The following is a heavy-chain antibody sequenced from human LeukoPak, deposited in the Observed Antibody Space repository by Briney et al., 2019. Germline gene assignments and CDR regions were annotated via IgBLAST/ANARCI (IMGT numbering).Heavy chain of an antibody. CDR2: IHGSGETT. V-gene: IGHV3-23*01. D-gene: IGHD6-13*01. J-gene: IGHJ4*02. CDR1: ALRFSSFA. CDR3: AKDPQRYSSSWYDY. Sequence: GGSLRLSCAASALRFSSFAMTWVRQVPGKGLEWVSGIHGSGETTYYADSVKGRFTISRDNSREMLYLQMNSLRVEDTAVYYCAKDPQRYSSSWYDYWGQGTLVTVSS.